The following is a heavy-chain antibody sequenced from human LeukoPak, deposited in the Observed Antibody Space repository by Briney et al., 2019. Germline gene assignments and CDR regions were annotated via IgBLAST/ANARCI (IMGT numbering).Heavy chain of an antibody. CDR3: ARDLPPTIFGVAEGYGMDV. CDR2: IYYSGST. J-gene: IGHJ6*02. V-gene: IGHV4-31*03. CDR1: GVSISSSSYY. Sequence: SETLSLTCTVSGVSISSSSYYWGWIRQPPGKGLEWIGYIYYSGSTYYDPSLKSRVTISVDTSKNQFSVKLSSVTAADTAVYYCARDLPPTIFGVAEGYGMDVWGQGTTVTVSS. D-gene: IGHD3-3*01.